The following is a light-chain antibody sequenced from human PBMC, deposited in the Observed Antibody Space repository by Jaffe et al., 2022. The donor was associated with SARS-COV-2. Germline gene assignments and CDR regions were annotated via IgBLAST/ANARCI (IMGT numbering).Light chain of an antibody. CDR3: QQYYSSPLT. CDR2: WAS. V-gene: IGKV4-1*01. Sequence: DIVMTQSPDSLAVSLGERATINCKSSQTILFSPNNKNYLAWYQQKPGQPPKLLIYWASIRESGVPDRFSGSGSGTDFTLTISSLQAEDVALYYCQQYYSSPLTFGGGTKVEIK. CDR1: QTILFSPNNKNY. J-gene: IGKJ4*01.